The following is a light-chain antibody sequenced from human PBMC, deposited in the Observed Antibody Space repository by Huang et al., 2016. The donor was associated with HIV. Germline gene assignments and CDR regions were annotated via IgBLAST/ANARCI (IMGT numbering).Light chain of an antibody. Sequence: IVLTQSPVSLSVTPGEPASISCRSSQSLLHTFGYSFLYWYVQRPGQSPQLLISLGSDRAAGVPDRFSGSGSGPDFTLRISSVESGDVGVYYCMQTLQTPFTFGPGTKVHIK. CDR2: LGS. CDR1: QSLLHTFGYSF. CDR3: MQTLQTPFT. J-gene: IGKJ3*01. V-gene: IGKV2-28*01.